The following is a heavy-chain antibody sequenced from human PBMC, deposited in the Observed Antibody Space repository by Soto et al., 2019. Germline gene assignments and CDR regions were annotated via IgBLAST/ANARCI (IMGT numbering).Heavy chain of an antibody. CDR3: ARQGRTAAATYYYYGMDV. J-gene: IGHJ6*02. Sequence: QLQLQESGPGLVKPSETLSLTCTVSGGSISSSSYYWGWIRQPPGKGLEWIGSIYYSGSTYYNPSLKSRVTISVDTSKNQFSLKLSSVTAADTAVYYCARQGRTAAATYYYYGMDVWGQGTTVTVSS. D-gene: IGHD2-2*01. CDR2: IYYSGST. V-gene: IGHV4-39*01. CDR1: GGSISSSSYY.